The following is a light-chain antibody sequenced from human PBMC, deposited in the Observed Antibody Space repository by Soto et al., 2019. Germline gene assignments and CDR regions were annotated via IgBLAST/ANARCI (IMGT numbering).Light chain of an antibody. V-gene: IGLV1-40*01. Sequence: QSVLTQPPSVSGAPVQTGTISCTGSSSYDVHWYRQLPGTAPKLLIYGTPNRRSGAPDRFSGSKSGPSACLAITGLQAEDEADYSCKSSDSRLTVSAVFGTGTKVTVL. CDR1: SSYD. CDR3: KSSDSRLTVSAV. J-gene: IGLJ1*01. CDR2: GTP.